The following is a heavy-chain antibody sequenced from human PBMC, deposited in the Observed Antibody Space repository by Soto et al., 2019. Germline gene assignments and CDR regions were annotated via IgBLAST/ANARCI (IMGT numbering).Heavy chain of an antibody. CDR2: TYYRSKWYN. Sequence: PSQTLSLTCAISGDSASSNSAAWNWIRQSPSRGLEWLGRTYYRSKWYNDYAVSVKSRITINPDTSKNQFSLQLNSVTPEDTAVYYCARDRRLGLGIQVVWFDPWGQGTLVTVSS. CDR1: GDSASSNSAA. D-gene: IGHD3-16*01. V-gene: IGHV6-1*01. CDR3: ARDRRLGLGIQVVWFDP. J-gene: IGHJ5*02.